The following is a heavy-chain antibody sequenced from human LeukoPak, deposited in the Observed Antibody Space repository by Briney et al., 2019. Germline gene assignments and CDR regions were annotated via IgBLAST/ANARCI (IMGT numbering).Heavy chain of an antibody. D-gene: IGHD1-26*01. CDR2: IKQDGSEK. CDR3: ARDLLVGATPPVLDY. Sequence: GGFLRLSCAASGFTFSSYWMSWVRQAPGKGLEWVANIKQDGSEKYYVDSVKGRFTISRDNAKNSLYLQMNSLRAEDTAVYYCARDLLVGATPPVLDYWGQGTLVTVSS. V-gene: IGHV3-7*01. J-gene: IGHJ4*02. CDR1: GFTFSSYW.